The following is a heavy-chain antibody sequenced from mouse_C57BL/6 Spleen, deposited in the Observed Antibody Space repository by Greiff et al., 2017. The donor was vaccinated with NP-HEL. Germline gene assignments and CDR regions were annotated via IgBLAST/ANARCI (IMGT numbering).Heavy chain of an antibody. D-gene: IGHD1-1*01. CDR1: GYTFTDYY. CDR3: ARCYYGSDWYFDV. J-gene: IGHJ1*03. V-gene: IGHV1-22*01. Sequence: EVQLQQSGPELVKPGASVKMSCKASGYTFTDYYMHWVKQSHGKSLEWIGYINPNNGGTSYNQKFKGKATLTVNKSSSTAYMELRSLTSEDSAVYYCARCYYGSDWYFDVWGTGTTVTVSS. CDR2: INPNNGGT.